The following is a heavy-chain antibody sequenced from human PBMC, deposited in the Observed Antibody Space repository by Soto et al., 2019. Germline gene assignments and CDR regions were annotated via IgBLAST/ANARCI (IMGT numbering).Heavy chain of an antibody. Sequence: PGGSLRLSCAASGFTVSSNYMSWVRQAPGKGLEWVSVIYSGGSTYYADSVKGRFTISRDNSKNTLYLQMNSLRAEDTAVYYCARSADTDDYYYGMDVWGQGTTVTVSS. D-gene: IGHD5-18*01. CDR2: IYSGGST. CDR3: ARSADTDDYYYGMDV. J-gene: IGHJ6*02. CDR1: GFTVSSNY. V-gene: IGHV3-53*01.